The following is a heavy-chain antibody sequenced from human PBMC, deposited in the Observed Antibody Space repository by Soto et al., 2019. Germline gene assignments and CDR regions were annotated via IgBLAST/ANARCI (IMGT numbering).Heavy chain of an antibody. CDR1: GFTFSSYW. J-gene: IGHJ4*02. CDR2: IKQDGSDK. Sequence: EVQLVESGGGLVQPGGSLRLSCAASGFTFSSYWMSWVRQAPGKGLEWVANIKQDGSDKYYVDSVKGRFTISRDNAKNSLYLQMNSLTAEDTAIYYCAKVKSLAGKEWGQGTLVTVSS. D-gene: IGHD6-6*01. V-gene: IGHV3-7*05. CDR3: AKVKSLAGKE.